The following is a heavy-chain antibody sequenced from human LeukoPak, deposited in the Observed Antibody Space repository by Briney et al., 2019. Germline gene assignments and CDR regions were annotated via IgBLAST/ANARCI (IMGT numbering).Heavy chain of an antibody. CDR1: GGSFSGYY. CDR2: INHSGSA. D-gene: IGHD3-16*01. Sequence: PSETLSLTCAVYGGSFSGYYWSWIRQPPGKGLEWIGEINHSGSANYNPSLKSRVTISVDTSKNQFSLKLSSVTAADTAVYYCARGRRPGGHWYLDLWGRGTLVTVSS. V-gene: IGHV4-34*01. J-gene: IGHJ2*01. CDR3: ARGRRPGGHWYLDL.